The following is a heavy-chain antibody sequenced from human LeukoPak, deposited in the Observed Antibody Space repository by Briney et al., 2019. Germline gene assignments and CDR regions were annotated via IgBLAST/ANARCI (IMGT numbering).Heavy chain of an antibody. D-gene: IGHD3-10*01. CDR1: GFTFSDYY. V-gene: IGHV3-11*06. CDR2: ISSSSSYT. CDR3: ARDIWFGEGYFDY. J-gene: IGHJ4*02. Sequence: GGSLRLSCAASGFTFSDYYMSWIRQAPGKGLEWVAYISSSSSYTNYADSVKGRFTISRDNAKNSLYLQMNSLRAGDTAVYYCARDIWFGEGYFDYWGQGTLVTVSS.